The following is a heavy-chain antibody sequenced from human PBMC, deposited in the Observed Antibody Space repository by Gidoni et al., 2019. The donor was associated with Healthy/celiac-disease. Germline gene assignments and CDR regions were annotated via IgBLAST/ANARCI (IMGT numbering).Heavy chain of an antibody. D-gene: IGHD4-17*01. CDR2: ISSSSSTI. V-gene: IGHV3-48*04. J-gene: IGHJ6*02. CDR1: GFTFSSYS. CDR3: ARGGDGDPWGLNYYYYGMDV. Sequence: EVQLVESGGGLVQPGGSLRLSCAASGFTFSSYSMNWVRQAPGKGLEWVSYISSSSSTIYYADSVKGRFTISRDNAKNSLYLQMNSLRAEDTAVYYCARGGDGDPWGLNYYYYGMDVWGQGTTVTVSS.